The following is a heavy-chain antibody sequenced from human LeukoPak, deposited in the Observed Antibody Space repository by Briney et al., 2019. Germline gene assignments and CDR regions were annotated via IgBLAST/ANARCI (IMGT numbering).Heavy chain of an antibody. CDR2: IWYDGSNK. Sequence: GGSLRLSCAASGFTFSSYGMHWVRQASGKGLEWVAVIWYDGSNKYYADSVKGRFTISRDNSKNTLYLQMNSLRAEDTAVYYCAREDDSSGYSLDYWGQGTLVTVPS. D-gene: IGHD3-22*01. CDR1: GFTFSSYG. J-gene: IGHJ4*02. V-gene: IGHV3-33*01. CDR3: AREDDSSGYSLDY.